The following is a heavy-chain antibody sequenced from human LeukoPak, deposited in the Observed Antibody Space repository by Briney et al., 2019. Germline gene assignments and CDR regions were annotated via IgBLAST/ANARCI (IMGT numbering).Heavy chain of an antibody. Sequence: GGSLRLSCATSGFSFTDYPMNGVRQAPGKGLEWISNIRTTAEGAKYAYYADSVKGRVTISRDDGKNTLYLHMNSLRDDDTAVYYCATDQRYAFDYWGQGTLVTVSS. D-gene: IGHD3-9*01. CDR1: GFSFTDYP. V-gene: IGHV3-48*02. J-gene: IGHJ4*02. CDR2: IRTTAEGAKYA. CDR3: ATDQRYAFDY.